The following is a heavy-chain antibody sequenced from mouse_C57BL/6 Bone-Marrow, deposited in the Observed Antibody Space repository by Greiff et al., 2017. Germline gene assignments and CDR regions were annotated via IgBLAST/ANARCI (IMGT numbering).Heavy chain of an antibody. V-gene: IGHV1-26*01. D-gene: IGHD2-12*01. CDR2: INPNNGGT. J-gene: IGHJ2*01. Sequence: EVQLQQSGPELVKPGASVKISCKASGYTFTDYYMNWVKQSPGQSLEWIGDINPNNGGTSYNQKFKGKATLTVDKSSSTAYMELRSLTSEDSAVYYCARYDTTDFDYWGQGTTLTVSS. CDR3: ARYDTTDFDY. CDR1: GYTFTDYY.